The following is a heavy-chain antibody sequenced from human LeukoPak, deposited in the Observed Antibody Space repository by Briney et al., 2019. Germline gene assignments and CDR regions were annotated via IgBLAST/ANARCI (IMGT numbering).Heavy chain of an antibody. D-gene: IGHD6-13*01. CDR3: ARDRIRIAAAGTGYFQH. Sequence: GGSLRLSCAASGFTFSSYGMHWVRQAPGKGLGWVAVIWYDGSNKYYAGSVKGRFTISRDNSKNTLYLQMNSLRAEDTAVYYCARDRIRIAAAGTGYFQHWGQGTLVTVSS. V-gene: IGHV3-33*01. J-gene: IGHJ1*01. CDR1: GFTFSSYG. CDR2: IWYDGSNK.